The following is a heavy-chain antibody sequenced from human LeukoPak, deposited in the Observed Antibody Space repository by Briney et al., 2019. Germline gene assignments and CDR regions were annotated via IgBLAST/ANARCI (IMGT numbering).Heavy chain of an antibody. V-gene: IGHV4-59*01. Sequence: SETLSLTCTVSGGSISSYYWSWIRQPAGKGLEWIGYIYYSGSTNYNPSLKSRVTISVDTSKNQFSLKLSSVTAADTAVYYCARVGYQYSGSTNWFDPWGQGTLVTVSS. CDR2: IYYSGST. J-gene: IGHJ5*02. CDR3: ARVGYQYSGSTNWFDP. CDR1: GGSISSYY. D-gene: IGHD1-26*01.